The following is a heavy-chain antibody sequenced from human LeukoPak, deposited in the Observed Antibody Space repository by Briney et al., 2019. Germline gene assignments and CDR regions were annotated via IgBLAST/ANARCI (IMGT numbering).Heavy chain of an antibody. CDR1: GFTFSDYY. Sequence: GGSLRLSCAASGFTFSDYYMNWIRQAPGKGLEWVSYISSSGSTIYFADSVKGRFTISRDNAKNSLYLQMNSLRAEDTAVYYCASMYYDSSGYYYVGEYFQHWGQGTLVTVSS. D-gene: IGHD3-22*01. CDR2: ISSSGSTI. J-gene: IGHJ1*01. CDR3: ASMYYDSSGYYYVGEYFQH. V-gene: IGHV3-11*04.